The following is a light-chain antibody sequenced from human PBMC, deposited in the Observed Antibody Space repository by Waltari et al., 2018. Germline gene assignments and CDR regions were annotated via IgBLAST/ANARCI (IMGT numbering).Light chain of an antibody. CDR3: QTGGHGTWV. J-gene: IGLJ3*02. CDR1: SGHSSND. Sequence: QLVLTQSPSASASQGASVKLTCTLSSGHSSNDIAWLHQQPEKGPRYLMKVNRDGSGSKGDKIPDRFSGSRSGAAHWLTISSLESEDEADYYCQTGGHGTWVFGGGTKLTVL. V-gene: IGLV4-69*01. CDR2: VNRDGSG.